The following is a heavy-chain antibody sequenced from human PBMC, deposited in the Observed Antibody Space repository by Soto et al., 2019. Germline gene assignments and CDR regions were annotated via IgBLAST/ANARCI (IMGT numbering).Heavy chain of an antibody. CDR1: GGSICRCCYY. Sequence: SETLSLTCTVSGGSICRCCYYCSWIRQHPGKGLEWIGYIYYSGSTNYNPSLKSRVTISVDTSKNQFSLKLSSVTAADTAVYYCARDPGSGSYYGWFDPWGQGTLVTVSA. V-gene: IGHV4-61*01. CDR2: IYYSGST. CDR3: ARDPGSGSYYGWFDP. D-gene: IGHD3-10*01. J-gene: IGHJ5*02.